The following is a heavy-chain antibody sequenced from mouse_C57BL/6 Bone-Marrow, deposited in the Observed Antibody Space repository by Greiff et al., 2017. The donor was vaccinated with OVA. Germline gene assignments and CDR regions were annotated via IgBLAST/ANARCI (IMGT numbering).Heavy chain of an antibody. CDR3: ARDPLYGD. CDR2: ISDGGSYT. D-gene: IGHD1-1*01. J-gene: IGHJ2*01. V-gene: IGHV5-4*01. Sequence: EVKLMESGGGLVKPGGSLKLSCAASGFTFSSYAMSWVRQTPEKRLEWVATISDGGSYTYSPDNVKGRFTISRDNAKNNLYLQMSHLKSEDTAMYYCARDPLYGDWGQGTTLTVSS. CDR1: GFTFSSYA.